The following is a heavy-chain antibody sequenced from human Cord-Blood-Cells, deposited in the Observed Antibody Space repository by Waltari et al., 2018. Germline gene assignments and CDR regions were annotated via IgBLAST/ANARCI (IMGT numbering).Heavy chain of an antibody. CDR1: GGSFSGYY. CDR3: ARVDCSSTSCYKNWFDP. Sequence: QVQLQQWGAGLLKPSETLSLTCAVYGGSFSGYYWSWIRQPPGKGLGWIGEINHSGSTNYTPPLKSRGTISVDTSKNQFSLNLSSVTAADTAVYYCARVDCSSTSCYKNWFDPWGQGTLVTVSS. CDR2: INHSGST. D-gene: IGHD2-2*02. V-gene: IGHV4-34*01. J-gene: IGHJ5*02.